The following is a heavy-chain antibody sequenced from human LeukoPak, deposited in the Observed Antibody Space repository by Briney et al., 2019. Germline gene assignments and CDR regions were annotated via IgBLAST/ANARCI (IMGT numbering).Heavy chain of an antibody. J-gene: IGHJ3*02. V-gene: IGHV4-61*02. CDR2: IYTSGST. Sequence: SETLSLTCTVSGGSISSSSYYWSWIRQPAGKGLQWIGRIYTSGSTNYNPSLKSRVTISVDTSKNQFSLKLSSVTAADTAVYYCARNTMIRWDRAFDIWGQGTMVTVSS. CDR1: GGSISSSSYY. CDR3: ARNTMIRWDRAFDI. D-gene: IGHD3-22*01.